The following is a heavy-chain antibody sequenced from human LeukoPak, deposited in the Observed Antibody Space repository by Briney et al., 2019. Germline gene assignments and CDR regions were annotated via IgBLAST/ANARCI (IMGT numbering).Heavy chain of an antibody. CDR2: ISYDGSNK. CDR3: ARDPHTSSFDY. CDR1: GFTFSSYG. Sequence: GGSLRLSCAASGFTFSSYGMHWVRQAPGKGLEWVAVISYDGSNKYYAGSVKGRFTISRDNSKNTLYLQMNSLRAEDTAVYYCARDPHTSSFDYWGQGTLVTVSS. J-gene: IGHJ4*02. V-gene: IGHV3-30*03.